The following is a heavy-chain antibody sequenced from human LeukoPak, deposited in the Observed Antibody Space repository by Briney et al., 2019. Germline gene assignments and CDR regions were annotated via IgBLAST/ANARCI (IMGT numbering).Heavy chain of an antibody. V-gene: IGHV4-34*01. Sequence: SETLSPTCAVYGGSFSGYYWSWIRQPPGKGLEWIGENNHSGSTNYNPSLKSRVTISVDTSKNQFSLKLSSVTAADTAVYYCARSRAYYYGSGSYIVLDYWGQGTLVTVSS. D-gene: IGHD3-10*01. CDR3: ARSRAYYYGSGSYIVLDY. CDR1: GGSFSGYY. J-gene: IGHJ4*02. CDR2: NNHSGST.